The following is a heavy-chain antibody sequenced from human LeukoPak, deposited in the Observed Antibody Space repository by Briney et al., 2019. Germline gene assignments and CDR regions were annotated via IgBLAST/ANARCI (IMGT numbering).Heavy chain of an antibody. CDR3: VRTLSYDYVWGSYPVDY. V-gene: IGHV1-2*02. Sequence: GSVKVSCMASGYTFTGYYMHGVRQAPGQGLEWMRWINPNSGGTNYAQKFQGRVTMTRDTSISTAYMELRSLRSDGTAVYYCVRTLSYDYVWGSYPVDYWGQGTLVTVSS. CDR2: INPNSGGT. J-gene: IGHJ4*02. D-gene: IGHD3-16*02. CDR1: GYTFTGYY.